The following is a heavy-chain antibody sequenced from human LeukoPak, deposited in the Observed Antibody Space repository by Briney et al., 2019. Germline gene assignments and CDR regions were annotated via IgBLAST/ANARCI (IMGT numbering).Heavy chain of an antibody. CDR1: GFTFSTYA. Sequence: PGGSLRLSCAASGFTFSTYAMHWVRQAPGKGLEWVAVISYDGSNKYYADSVKGRFTIPRDNSKNALYLQMNSLRAEDTAVYYCARDYCSGGSCHSIPGYWGQGTLVTVSS. J-gene: IGHJ4*02. CDR2: ISYDGSNK. D-gene: IGHD2-15*01. V-gene: IGHV3-30-3*01. CDR3: ARDYCSGGSCHSIPGY.